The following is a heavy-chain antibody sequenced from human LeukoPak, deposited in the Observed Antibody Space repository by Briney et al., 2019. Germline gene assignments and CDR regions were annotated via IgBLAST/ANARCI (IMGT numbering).Heavy chain of an antibody. CDR3: ARGSRVIDY. D-gene: IGHD2-15*01. J-gene: IGHJ4*02. Sequence: PGGSLRLSCAASGFTFSSYAMHWVRQAPGKGLEWVSFISSSGSYTMSAGSVKGRFTISRDNAKNSLYLQMNSLRAEDTAVYYCARGSRVIDYWGQGTLVTVSS. V-gene: IGHV3-21*04. CDR1: GFTFSSYA. CDR2: ISSSGSYT.